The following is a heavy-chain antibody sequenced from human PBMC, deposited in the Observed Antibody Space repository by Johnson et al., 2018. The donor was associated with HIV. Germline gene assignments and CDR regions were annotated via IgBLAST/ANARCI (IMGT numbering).Heavy chain of an antibody. CDR3: AKLPVLYGDFDDAFHI. CDR2: ISYVGSNK. CDR1: GFSFSSYA. Sequence: QMLLVESGGGVVQPGRSLRLSCAASGFSFSSYAMHWVRQAPGKGLDWVAVISYVGSNKYYADSVKGRFTISRDNSKNTLYLQMNSLRAEDTAVYYCAKLPVLYGDFDDAFHIWGQGTMVTVSS. D-gene: IGHD4-17*01. J-gene: IGHJ3*02. V-gene: IGHV3-30*18.